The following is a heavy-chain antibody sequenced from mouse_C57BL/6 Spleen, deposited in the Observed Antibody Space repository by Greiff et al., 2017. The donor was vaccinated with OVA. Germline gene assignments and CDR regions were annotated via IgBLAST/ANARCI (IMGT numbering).Heavy chain of an antibody. J-gene: IGHJ3*01. CDR2: INPNNGGT. Sequence: EVQLQQSGPELVKPGASVKISCKASGYTFTDYYMNWVKQSHGKSLEWIGDINPNNGGTSYNQKFKGKATLTVDKSSSTAYMELRSLTSEDSAVYYCAREEGVYYDSTAYWGQGTLVTVSA. V-gene: IGHV1-26*01. CDR1: GYTFTDYY. D-gene: IGHD1-1*01. CDR3: AREEGVYYDSTAY.